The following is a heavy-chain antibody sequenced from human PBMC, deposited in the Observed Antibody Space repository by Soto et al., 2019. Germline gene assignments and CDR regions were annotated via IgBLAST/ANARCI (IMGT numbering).Heavy chain of an antibody. Sequence: GGSLRLSCATSGFTFSSYAMSWVRQAPGKGLEWVSAISGSGGSTYYADSVKGRFTISRDNSKNTLYLQMNSLRAEDTAVYYCAKDITTVVTNNWFDPWGQGTLVTVSS. CDR1: GFTFSSYA. V-gene: IGHV3-23*01. CDR2: ISGSGGST. CDR3: AKDITTVVTNNWFDP. J-gene: IGHJ5*02. D-gene: IGHD3-10*01.